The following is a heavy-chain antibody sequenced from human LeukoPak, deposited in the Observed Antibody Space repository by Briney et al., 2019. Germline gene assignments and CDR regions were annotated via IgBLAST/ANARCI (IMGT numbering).Heavy chain of an antibody. V-gene: IGHV4-61*02. Sequence: SQTLSLTCTVAGGSISSGSYYWSWIRQPAGNGLEWIGRIYTSVSTNYNPSLKSRVTISVDTSKNQFSLKLSSVTTADTAVYYCAGKAAAAGTFDYWGQGTLVTVSS. CDR1: GGSISSGSYY. CDR3: AGKAAAAGTFDY. J-gene: IGHJ4*02. CDR2: IYTSVST. D-gene: IGHD6-13*01.